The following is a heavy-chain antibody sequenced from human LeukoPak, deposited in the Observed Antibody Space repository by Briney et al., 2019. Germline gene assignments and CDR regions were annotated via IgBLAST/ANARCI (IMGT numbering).Heavy chain of an antibody. D-gene: IGHD6-6*01. V-gene: IGHV4-59*01. CDR2: IYYSGST. Sequence: SETLSLTCTVSGGSISSYYWSWIRQPPGKGLEWIGYIYYSGSTNYNPSLRSRVTISVDTSKNQFSLELSSVTAADTAVYYCARGGYSSSTNWFDPWGQGALVTVSS. CDR3: ARGGYSSSTNWFDP. CDR1: GGSISSYY. J-gene: IGHJ5*02.